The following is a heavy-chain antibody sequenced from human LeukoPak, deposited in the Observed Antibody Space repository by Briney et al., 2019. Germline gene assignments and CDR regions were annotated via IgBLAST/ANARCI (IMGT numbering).Heavy chain of an antibody. CDR1: GFTFSSYS. CDR2: ISSSSSYI. J-gene: IGHJ4*02. CDR3: ARGSEVKLRFLEWLFDYFDY. V-gene: IGHV3-21*01. D-gene: IGHD3-3*01. Sequence: NSGGSLRLSCAASGFTFSSYSMNWVRQAPGKGLEWVSSISSSSSYIYYADSVKGRFTISRDNAKNSLYLQMNSLRAEDTAVYYCARGSEVKLRFLEWLFDYFDYWGQGTLVTVSS.